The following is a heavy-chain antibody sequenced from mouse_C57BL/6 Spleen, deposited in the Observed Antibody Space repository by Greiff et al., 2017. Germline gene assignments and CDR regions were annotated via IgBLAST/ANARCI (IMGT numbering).Heavy chain of an antibody. CDR2: ISSGSSTI. CDR3: ARGPHDYDGGPYYFDY. CDR1: GFTFSDYG. D-gene: IGHD2-4*01. J-gene: IGHJ2*01. V-gene: IGHV5-17*01. Sequence: EVQVVESGGGLVKPGGSLKLSCAASGFTFSDYGMHWVRQAPEKGLEWVAYISSGSSTIYYADTVKGRFTISRDNAKNTLFLQMTSLRSEDTAMYYCARGPHDYDGGPYYFDYWGQGTTLTVSS.